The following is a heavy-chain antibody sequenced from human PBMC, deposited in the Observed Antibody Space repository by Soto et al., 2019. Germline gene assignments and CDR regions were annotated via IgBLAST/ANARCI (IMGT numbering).Heavy chain of an antibody. V-gene: IGHV3-23*01. Sequence: EVQLLESGGGLVQPGRSLRLSCAASGFTFSSYVMTWVRQAPGKGLEWVSTISANGGNTYYADSVKGRFPISRDNSKNTFDVQISSLRAEDTAVYYCANVGYCSGGSCYSPSYYYAMDVWGQGATVTDSS. CDR2: ISANGGNT. J-gene: IGHJ6*02. CDR1: GFTFSSYV. D-gene: IGHD2-15*01. CDR3: ANVGYCSGGSCYSPSYYYAMDV.